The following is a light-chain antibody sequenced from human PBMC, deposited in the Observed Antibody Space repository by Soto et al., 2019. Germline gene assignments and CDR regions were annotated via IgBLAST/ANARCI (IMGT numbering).Light chain of an antibody. CDR3: QQNLGVHT. CDR1: QNVRGY. V-gene: IGKV3-11*01. Sequence: EILLTQSPVTLSLSPGERATLSCRASQNVRGYLAWFRQKPARAPRLLIYVASTRATGFPPGFSGSRTGTDFTRTISSLEPEDYAVYYCQQNLGVHTFGQGTKVDIK. CDR2: VAS. J-gene: IGKJ1*01.